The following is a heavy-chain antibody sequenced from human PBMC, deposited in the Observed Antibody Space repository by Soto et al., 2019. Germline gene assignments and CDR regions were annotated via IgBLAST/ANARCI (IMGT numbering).Heavy chain of an antibody. Sequence: QVQLVESGGGVVRPGTSLRLSCAATGFSFSAHGMHWLRQAPGIGLEWLAVINDGSEEGYADSVRGRFTISRDNARNILYLQMDNLRAEDSALYYCARDDLFVDNGLDHWGQGTLVTVSS. CDR1: GFSFSAHG. D-gene: IGHD1-1*01. CDR2: INDGSEE. V-gene: IGHV3-33*01. J-gene: IGHJ4*02. CDR3: ARDDLFVDNGLDH.